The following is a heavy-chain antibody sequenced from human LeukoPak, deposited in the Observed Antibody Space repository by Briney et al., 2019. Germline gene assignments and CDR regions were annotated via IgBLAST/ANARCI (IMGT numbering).Heavy chain of an antibody. CDR1: GGSISSSNYY. CDR3: AREHSGSLHFDY. CDR2: IYYSGST. V-gene: IGHV4-39*07. J-gene: IGHJ4*02. Sequence: SETLSLTCTVSGGSISSSNYYWGWIRQPPGKGLEWIGSIYYSGSTYYTPSLKSRVTISVDTSKNQFSLKLTSVTAADTAMYYCAREHSGSLHFDYWGWGTLVTVSS. D-gene: IGHD1-26*01.